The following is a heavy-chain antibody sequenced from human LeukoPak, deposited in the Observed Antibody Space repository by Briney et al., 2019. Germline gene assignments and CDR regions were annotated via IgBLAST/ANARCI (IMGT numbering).Heavy chain of an antibody. J-gene: IGHJ4*02. Sequence: SQTLSLTCAISGXSVSTNSAAWNWIRQSPSRGLEWLGRTYYRSKWYNDYAVSVKSRITINPDTSKNQFSLQLNSVTPDDTDVYYCARDRGTGTIFFDYWGQGTLVTVSS. CDR3: ARDRGTGTIFFDY. CDR1: GXSVSTNSAA. V-gene: IGHV6-1*01. CDR2: TYYRSKWYN. D-gene: IGHD3-10*01.